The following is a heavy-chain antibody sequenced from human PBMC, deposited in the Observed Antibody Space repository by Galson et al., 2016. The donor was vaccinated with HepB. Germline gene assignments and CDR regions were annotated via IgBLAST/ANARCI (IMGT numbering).Heavy chain of an antibody. CDR2: ISVGGST. J-gene: IGHJ6*02. Sequence: SLRLSCAASGFTFNSYAMNWVRQAPGKGLEWVSAISVGGSTDYPDSVKGRFTISRDNSKNTLYQQMNSLRAEDTAVYYCAKDYGSGRYDYNYYGMDVWGQGTTVTVSS. CDR3: AKDYGSGRYDYNYYGMDV. V-gene: IGHV3-23*01. D-gene: IGHD3-10*01. CDR1: GFTFNSYA.